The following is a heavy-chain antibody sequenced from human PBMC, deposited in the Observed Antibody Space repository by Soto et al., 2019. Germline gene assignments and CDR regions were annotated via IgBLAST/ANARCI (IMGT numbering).Heavy chain of an antibody. D-gene: IGHD2-2*01. CDR2: INSSGST. CDR1: GGTISSYD. Sequence: PAETLSLSCAASGGTISSYDRSWIRQPPGKGLEWIARINSSGSTNYNPSPMRRVTMSVDTSTNQSSLKLISVTAADAAVYYCAISLYAMAAMGRFDSWGQGALVTVSS. CDR3: AISLYAMAAMGRFDS. J-gene: IGHJ5*01. V-gene: IGHV4-4*07.